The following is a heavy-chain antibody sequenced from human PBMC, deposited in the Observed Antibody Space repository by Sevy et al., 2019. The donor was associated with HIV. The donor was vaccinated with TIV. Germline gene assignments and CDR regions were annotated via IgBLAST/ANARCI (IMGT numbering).Heavy chain of an antibody. D-gene: IGHD3-10*01. CDR2: FDPEDGER. Sequence: ASVKVSCKVSGYTLTKLSMHWVRQAPGKGLEWMGGFDPEDGERMYAQKLQGRVTMTEDKSTNTAYMELSSLRFEDTAVYYCTTMEYYYNVISHFSGDYRGQGTLVTVSS. V-gene: IGHV1-24*01. J-gene: IGHJ4*02. CDR1: GYTLTKLS. CDR3: TTMEYYYNVISHFSGDY.